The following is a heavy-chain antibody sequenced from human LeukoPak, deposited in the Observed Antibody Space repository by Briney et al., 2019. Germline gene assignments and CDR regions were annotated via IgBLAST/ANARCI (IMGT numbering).Heavy chain of an antibody. CDR3: AREIVVVVAATPVTTGFDY. CDR1: GGSISSGSYC. J-gene: IGHJ4*02. CDR2: IYTSGST. Sequence: SETLSLTCTVSGGSISSGSYCWSWMRQPAGKGLEGIGRIYTSGSTNYNPSLKSRVAISVDTSKNKLSLKLSSVTAADTAVYYCAREIVVVVAATPVTTGFDYWGQGTLVTVSS. V-gene: IGHV4-61*02. D-gene: IGHD2-15*01.